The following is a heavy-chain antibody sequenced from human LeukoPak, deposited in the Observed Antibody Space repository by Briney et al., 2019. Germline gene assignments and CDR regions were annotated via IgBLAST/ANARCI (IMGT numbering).Heavy chain of an antibody. CDR3: ARGAFGGIKDGMDV. CDR1: GDSVSSNSAI. V-gene: IGHV6-1*01. J-gene: IGHJ6*02. CDR2: AYYRSKWYI. Sequence: SQTLSLTCAFSGDSVSSNSAIWNWIRQSPPRGLEWLGRAYYRSKWYIEYAASVKSRITINPDTSKNQFSLQLNSVTPEDTAVYYCARGAFGGIKDGMDVWGQGTTVTVSS. D-gene: IGHD3-16*01.